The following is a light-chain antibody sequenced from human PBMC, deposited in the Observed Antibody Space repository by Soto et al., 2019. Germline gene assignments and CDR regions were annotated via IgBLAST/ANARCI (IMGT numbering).Light chain of an antibody. CDR1: LGIIAY. Sequence: ITRSPTSLSASVGDRVPITIRASLGIIAYLAWYQQKPGEAPELLIYAASTLQSGFPSMISGSGSGTDFTLTISGLQSEDLATYYCQQYCSFPPFGQGTKVDIK. CDR3: QQYCSFPP. V-gene: IGKV1D-8*01. CDR2: AAS. J-gene: IGKJ1*01.